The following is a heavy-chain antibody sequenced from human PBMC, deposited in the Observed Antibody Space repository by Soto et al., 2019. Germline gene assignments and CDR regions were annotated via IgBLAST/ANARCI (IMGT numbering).Heavy chain of an antibody. Sequence: QITLKESGPTLVKPTQTLTLTCSFSGFSLSTRGVGVGWIRQPPGKALEWLALISWDGDKWYSPSLSSRLTVTQNPXKNQAVLTMTNMDPVDTATYYGAHRARDYAYYFDQWGQGTLVTVSS. V-gene: IGHV2-5*02. D-gene: IGHD4-17*01. CDR3: AHRARDYAYYFDQ. CDR1: GFSLSTRGVG. J-gene: IGHJ4*02. CDR2: ISWDGDK.